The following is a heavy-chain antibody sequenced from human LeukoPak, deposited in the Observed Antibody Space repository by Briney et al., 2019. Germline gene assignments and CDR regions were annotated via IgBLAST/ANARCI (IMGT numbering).Heavy chain of an antibody. CDR1: GFTFSSYS. D-gene: IGHD4-17*01. CDR2: IKNKTDGGTT. Sequence: GGSLRLSCAASGFTFSSYSMIWVRQAPGKGLEWVGRIKNKTDGGTTDYAAPVKGRFTISRDDSKNTLYLQMNSLKTEDTAVYYCTTDLHDYGDYAYHLFDYWGQGTLVTVSS. J-gene: IGHJ4*02. CDR3: TTDLHDYGDYAYHLFDY. V-gene: IGHV3-15*01.